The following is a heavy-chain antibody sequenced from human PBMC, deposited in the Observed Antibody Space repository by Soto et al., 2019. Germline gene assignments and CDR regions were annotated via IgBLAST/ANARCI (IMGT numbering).Heavy chain of an antibody. V-gene: IGHV2-26*01. CDR2: IFSNDEK. D-gene: IGHD4-17*01. Sequence: QVTLKESGPVLVKPTETLTLTCTVSGFSLSNARMGVSWIRQPPGKALEWLAHIFSNDEKSYSTSLKSRLTISKDTSKSQVVLTMTNMDPVDTAIYYCARHVSYGDYYYCYGMDVWGQGTTVTVSS. J-gene: IGHJ6*02. CDR1: GFSLSNARMG. CDR3: ARHVSYGDYYYCYGMDV.